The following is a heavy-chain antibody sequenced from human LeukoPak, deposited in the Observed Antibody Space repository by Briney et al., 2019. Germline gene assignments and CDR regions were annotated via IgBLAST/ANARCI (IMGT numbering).Heavy chain of an antibody. CDR2: INPSGGTT. CDR3: AREGIAAALDY. D-gene: IGHD6-13*01. CDR1: GYSFTSNQ. J-gene: IGHJ4*02. V-gene: IGHV1-46*01. Sequence: ASVKVSCKASGYSFTSNQMHWVRQAPGQGLEWMGIINPSGGTTTYAQKFQGRVTMTRDTSTSTVYMELSSLRSEGTAVYYCAREGIAAALDYWGRGTLVTVSS.